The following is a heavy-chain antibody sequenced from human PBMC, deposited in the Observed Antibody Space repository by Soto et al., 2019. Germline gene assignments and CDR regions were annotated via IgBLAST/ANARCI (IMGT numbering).Heavy chain of an antibody. CDR1: GFSLSDYW. D-gene: IGHD3-10*01. V-gene: IGHV3-74*01. Sequence: EVQLVESGGGLVQPGGSLRLSCAASGFSLSDYWMHWVRQAPGEGLVWLSRITRDGSSTNYADSVKGRFTISRDNAKNTLYLQVNSLRGEDTAVYYCARGANVYYSFDYWGQGTLVTVSS. CDR3: ARGANVYYSFDY. CDR2: ITRDGSST. J-gene: IGHJ4*02.